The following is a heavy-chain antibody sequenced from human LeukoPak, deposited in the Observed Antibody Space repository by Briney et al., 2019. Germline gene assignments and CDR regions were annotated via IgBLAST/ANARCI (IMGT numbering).Heavy chain of an antibody. Sequence: GGSLRLSCAASGFTFSSYAMSWVRQAPGKGLEWVSAISGSGGSTYYADSVKGRFTISRDNAKNSLYLQMNSLRAEDTAVYYCARDRSYDILSGPMDVWGKGTTVTVSS. D-gene: IGHD3-9*01. J-gene: IGHJ6*03. CDR3: ARDRSYDILSGPMDV. CDR1: GFTFSSYA. CDR2: ISGSGGST. V-gene: IGHV3-23*01.